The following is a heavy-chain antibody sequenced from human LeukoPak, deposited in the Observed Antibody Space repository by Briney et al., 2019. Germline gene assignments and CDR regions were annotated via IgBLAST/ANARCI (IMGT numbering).Heavy chain of an antibody. Sequence: GGSLRLSCAASEFSFSSNYMSWVRQAPGKGLEWVSVTYAGGSTYCADSVKGRFTISRDNSKNTLYLEMNSLRAEDTAVYYCGGGGWYYFHYRGQGTLVTVSS. D-gene: IGHD2-15*01. J-gene: IGHJ4*02. CDR2: TYAGGST. CDR1: EFSFSSNY. CDR3: GGGGWYYFHY. V-gene: IGHV3-53*01.